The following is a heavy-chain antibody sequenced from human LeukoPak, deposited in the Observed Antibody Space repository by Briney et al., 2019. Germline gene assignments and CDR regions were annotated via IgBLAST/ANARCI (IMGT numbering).Heavy chain of an antibody. J-gene: IGHJ4*02. D-gene: IGHD6-19*01. Sequence: PSETLSLTCTVSGASISTYYWSWIRQPPGKGLEWIGEINHSGSTNYNPSLKSRVTISVDTSKNQFSLKLSSVTAADTAVYYCARGVSSGWYQGGRIDYWGQGTLVTVSS. V-gene: IGHV4-34*01. CDR1: GASISTYY. CDR2: INHSGST. CDR3: ARGVSSGWYQGGRIDY.